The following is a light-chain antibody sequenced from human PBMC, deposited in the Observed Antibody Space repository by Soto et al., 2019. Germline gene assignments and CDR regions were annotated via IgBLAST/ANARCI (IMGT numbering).Light chain of an antibody. CDR1: SSDIGGYNY. Sequence: QSALTQPPSASGSPGQSVTISCTGSSSDIGGYNYVSWYQQYPGKAPKLIISEVAKRPSGVPGRFSGSKSDNTASLTVSGLQAEEEADYYCSSYAGNYKVVFGGGTKVTVL. V-gene: IGLV2-8*01. J-gene: IGLJ2*01. CDR3: SSYAGNYKVV. CDR2: EVA.